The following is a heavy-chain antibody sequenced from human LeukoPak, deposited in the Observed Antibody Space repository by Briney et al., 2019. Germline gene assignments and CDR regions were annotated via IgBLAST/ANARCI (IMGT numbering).Heavy chain of an antibody. J-gene: IGHJ3*02. D-gene: IGHD3-22*01. CDR1: GYSFTNYW. CDR3: ARQPIGGYYDSTGYPTDAFDI. V-gene: IGHV5-51*01. Sequence: GESLKISCKGSGYSFTNYWIGWVRQMPGKGLEWMGIIYPGDSDTKYSPSFQGQVTISADKSISTAYLQWSSLKASDTAMYYCARQPIGGYYDSTGYPTDAFDIWGQGTMVTVSS. CDR2: IYPGDSDT.